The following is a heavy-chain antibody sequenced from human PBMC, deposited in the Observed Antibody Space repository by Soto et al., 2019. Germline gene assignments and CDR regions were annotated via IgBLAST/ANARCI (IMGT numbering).Heavy chain of an antibody. CDR2: ISGFNGQT. Sequence: GASVKVSCKASGNTFASHGFSWVRQAPGQGLEWMGWISGFNGQTNYALKFQGRVTLTTDTSTSTAYMELRSLRSDDTAVYFCARVDPRGVAVVRDYWGQGTRVTVPQ. CDR1: GNTFASHG. V-gene: IGHV1-18*01. CDR3: ARVDPRGVAVVRDY. J-gene: IGHJ4*02. D-gene: IGHD3-10*01.